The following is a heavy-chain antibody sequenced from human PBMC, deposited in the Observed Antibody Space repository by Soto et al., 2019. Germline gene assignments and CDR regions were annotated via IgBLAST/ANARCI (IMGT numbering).Heavy chain of an antibody. D-gene: IGHD6-6*01. CDR3: ERDWDSSSSLASYYYYYYGMDV. Sequence: GGSLRLSCAASGFTFSSYSMNWVRQAPGKGLEWVSSISSSSSYIYYADSVKGRFTISRDNAKNSLYLQMNSLRAEDTAVYYCERDWDSSSSLASYYYYYYGMDVWGQGTTVTVSS. V-gene: IGHV3-21*01. CDR1: GFTFSSYS. CDR2: ISSSSSYI. J-gene: IGHJ6*02.